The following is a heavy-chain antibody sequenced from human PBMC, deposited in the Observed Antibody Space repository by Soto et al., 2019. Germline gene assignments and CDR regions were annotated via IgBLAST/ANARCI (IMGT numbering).Heavy chain of an antibody. CDR1: GGSISSGDYY. CDR3: ARSNRTTGYYYGMDV. D-gene: IGHD1-1*01. Sequence: QVQLQESGPGLVKPSKTLSLTCTVSGGSISSGDYYWSWIRQPPGKGLEWIGYIYYSGSTYYNPSLKSRVTISVDTYKNQFSLKLSSVTAADTAVYYCARSNRTTGYYYGMDVWGQGTTVTVSS. J-gene: IGHJ6*02. CDR2: IYYSGST. V-gene: IGHV4-30-4*01.